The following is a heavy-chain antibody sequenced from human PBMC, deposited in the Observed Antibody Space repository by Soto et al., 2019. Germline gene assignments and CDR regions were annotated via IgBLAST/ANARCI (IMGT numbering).Heavy chain of an antibody. Sequence: SETLSLTCSVSGGSISTVGHYWTWIRQPPGKGLEWIGSIYYTGSTYYSKSLRSRLTMSVDTSKSQFSLRLSSVTAADTAVYYCARASGTLRSRNCDYWGQGSLVTVSS. CDR1: GGSISTVGHY. CDR2: IYYTGST. D-gene: IGHD1-26*01. CDR3: ARASGTLRSRNCDY. V-gene: IGHV4-31*03. J-gene: IGHJ4*02.